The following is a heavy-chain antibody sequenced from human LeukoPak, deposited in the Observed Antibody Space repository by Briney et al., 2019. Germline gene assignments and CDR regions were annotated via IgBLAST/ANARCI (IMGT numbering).Heavy chain of an antibody. J-gene: IGHJ3*02. CDR2: IIPIFGTT. V-gene: IGHV1-69*06. CDR3: ARDLFLGDYGDYSDAFDI. CDR1: GGTFSSYA. Sequence: SVKVSCKASGGTFSSYAISWVRQAPGQGLEWMGGIIPIFGTTNYAQKFQDRVTITADKSTSTAYMELSSLRSEDTAVYYCARDLFLGDYGDYSDAFDIWGQGTVVTVSS. D-gene: IGHD4-17*01.